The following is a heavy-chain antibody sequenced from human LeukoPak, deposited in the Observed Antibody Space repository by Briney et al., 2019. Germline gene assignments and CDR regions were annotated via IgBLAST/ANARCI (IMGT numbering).Heavy chain of an antibody. Sequence: SETLSLTCAVYGGSFSGYYWSWIRQPPGKGLEWIGEINHSGSTNYNPSLKSRVTISVDTSKNQFSLKLSSVTAADTAVYYCARLRGYSYGYKRYYFDYWGQGTLVTVSS. D-gene: IGHD5-18*01. J-gene: IGHJ4*02. CDR2: INHSGST. CDR3: ARLRGYSYGYKRYYFDY. CDR1: GGSFSGYY. V-gene: IGHV4-34*01.